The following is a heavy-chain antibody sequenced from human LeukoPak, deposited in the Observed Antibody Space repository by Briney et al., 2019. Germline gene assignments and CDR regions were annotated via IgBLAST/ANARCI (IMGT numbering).Heavy chain of an antibody. D-gene: IGHD6-13*01. CDR3: ARDLIAAAGRPRGAVLDY. V-gene: IGHV3-48*04. CDR1: GFTFSSYS. J-gene: IGHJ4*02. Sequence: PGGFLRLSCAASGFTFSSYSMNWVRQTPGKGLEWVSYISSSGSTIYYADSVKGRFTISRDNAKNSLYLQMNSLRAEDTAVYYCARDLIAAAGRPRGAVLDYWGQGTLVTVSS. CDR2: ISSSGSTI.